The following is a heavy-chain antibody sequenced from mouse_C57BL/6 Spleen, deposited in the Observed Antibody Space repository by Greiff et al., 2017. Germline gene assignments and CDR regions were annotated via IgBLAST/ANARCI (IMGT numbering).Heavy chain of an antibody. CDR2: ISGGGGNT. CDR1: GFTFSSYT. CDR3: ARYGNYAMDY. V-gene: IGHV5-9*01. J-gene: IGHJ4*01. D-gene: IGHD2-1*01. Sequence: EVKLVESGGGLVKPGGSLKLSCAASGFTFSSYTMSWVRQTPEKRLEWVATISGGGGNTYYPDSVKGRFTISRDNAKNTLYLQMSSLRSEDTALYYCARYGNYAMDYWGQGTSVTVSS.